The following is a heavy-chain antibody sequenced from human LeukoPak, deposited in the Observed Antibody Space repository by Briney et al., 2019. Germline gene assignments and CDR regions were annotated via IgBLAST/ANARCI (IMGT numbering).Heavy chain of an antibody. V-gene: IGHV4-61*02. D-gene: IGHD4-17*01. CDR3: ARGRPTVTTDY. CDR2: IYTSGST. CDR1: GGSISSGSYY. J-gene: IGHJ4*02. Sequence: PSETLSLTCTVSGGSISSGSYYWSWIRQPAGKGLEWIGRIYTSGSTNYNPSLTSRVTISVDTSKNQFSLKLSSVTAADTAVYYCARGRPTVTTDYWGQGTLVTVSS.